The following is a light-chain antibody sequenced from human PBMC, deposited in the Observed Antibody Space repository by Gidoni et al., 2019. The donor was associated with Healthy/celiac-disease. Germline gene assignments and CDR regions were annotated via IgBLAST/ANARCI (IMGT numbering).Light chain of an antibody. V-gene: IGLV2-23*02. CDR3: CSYAGSSTYV. Sequence: QSALTQPASVSGSPGQSIPISCTGTSSDVGSDNLVSWYQQHPGKAPKLMIYEVSKRPSGVSNRCSGSKSGNTASQTISGLQAEDEADYYCCSYAGSSTYVFGTGTKVTVL. J-gene: IGLJ1*01. CDR2: EVS. CDR1: SSDVGSDNL.